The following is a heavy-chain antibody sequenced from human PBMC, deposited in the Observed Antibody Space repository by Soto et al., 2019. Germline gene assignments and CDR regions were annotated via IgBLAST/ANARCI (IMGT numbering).Heavy chain of an antibody. D-gene: IGHD3-3*01. J-gene: IGHJ6*02. Sequence: SETLSLTCDVYGGSSSGYYWSWIREPPGKGLEWIGEINHSGNSNSNPSLKIRVTMSVDKSKNQFSLRLISVTAADTAVYYCARRQRFDFWSSYSYSNHGLDVWGQGTKVTVSS. CDR2: INHSGNS. V-gene: IGHV4-34*01. CDR3: ARRQRFDFWSSYSYSNHGLDV. CDR1: GGSSSGYY.